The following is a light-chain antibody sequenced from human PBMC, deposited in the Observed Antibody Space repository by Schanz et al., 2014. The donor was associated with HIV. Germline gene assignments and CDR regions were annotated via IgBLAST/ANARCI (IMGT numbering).Light chain of an antibody. Sequence: QSALPQPASVSGSPGQSITISCTGTSSDGGGYNLLSWYQHHPDKAPKLIIYEGTKRPSGVSDRFSGSKSGNTASLTISGLQAEDEADYYCSSYAGTTTFVVFGGGTKLTVL. J-gene: IGLJ2*01. CDR1: SSDGGGYNL. CDR3: SSYAGTTTFVV. V-gene: IGLV2-23*03. CDR2: EGT.